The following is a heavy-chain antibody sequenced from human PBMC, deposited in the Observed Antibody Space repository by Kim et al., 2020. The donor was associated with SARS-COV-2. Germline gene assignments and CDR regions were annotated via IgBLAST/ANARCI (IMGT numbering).Heavy chain of an antibody. V-gene: IGHV3-23*03. J-gene: IGHJ6*02. Sequence: GGSLRLSCAASGFTFSSYAMSWVRQAPGKGLEWVSVIYSGGSSTYYADSVKGRFTISRDNSKNTLYLQMNSLRAEDTAVYYCAKDYYGSGSYYKWLQGGNYYYYGMDVWGQGTTVTVSS. D-gene: IGHD3-10*01. CDR3: AKDYYGSGSYYKWLQGGNYYYYGMDV. CDR1: GFTFSSYA. CDR2: IYSGGSST.